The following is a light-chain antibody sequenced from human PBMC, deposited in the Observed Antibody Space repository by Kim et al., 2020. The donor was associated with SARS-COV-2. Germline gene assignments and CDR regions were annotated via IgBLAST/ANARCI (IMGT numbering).Light chain of an antibody. CDR3: NSRDSNDNVV. J-gene: IGLJ2*01. CDR1: ILRSYY. Sequence: VALGPTVRITCQGDILRSYYATWYQPKPGQAPILVIYGKNHRPSGIPDRFSGSSSGNTASLTITGTQAGDEADYYCNSRDSNDNVVFGGGTQLTVL. CDR2: GKN. V-gene: IGLV3-19*01.